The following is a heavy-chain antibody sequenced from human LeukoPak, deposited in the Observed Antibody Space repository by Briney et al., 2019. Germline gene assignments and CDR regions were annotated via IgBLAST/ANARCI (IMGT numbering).Heavy chain of an antibody. CDR3: ARSSGYSRGAMDV. J-gene: IGHJ6*03. V-gene: IGHV4-34*01. CDR1: GGSFSGYY. D-gene: IGHD3-22*01. Sequence: SETLSLTCAVYGGSFSGYYWSWIRQPPGKGLEWIGEINHSGSTNYNPSLKSRVTISVDTSKNQFSLKLSSVTAADTAVYYCARSSGYSRGAMDVWGKGTTVTVSS. CDR2: INHSGST.